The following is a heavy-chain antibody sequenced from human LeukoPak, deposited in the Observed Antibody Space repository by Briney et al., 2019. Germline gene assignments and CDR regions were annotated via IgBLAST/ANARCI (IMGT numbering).Heavy chain of an antibody. D-gene: IGHD2-2*01. Sequence: PGGSLRLSCAASGFTFSSYSINWVRQAPGKGLEWVSSISSSSSYIYYADSVKGRFTISRDNAKNSLYLQMNSLRAEDTAVYYCARAAIVVVPAAHPFDYWGQGTLVTVSS. V-gene: IGHV3-21*01. CDR3: ARAAIVVVPAAHPFDY. CDR1: GFTFSSYS. CDR2: ISSSSSYI. J-gene: IGHJ4*02.